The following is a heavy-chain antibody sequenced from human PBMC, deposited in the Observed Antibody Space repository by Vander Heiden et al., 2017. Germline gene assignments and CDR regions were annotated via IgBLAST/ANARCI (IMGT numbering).Heavy chain of an antibody. J-gene: IGHJ4*02. Sequence: EVHLVESGGGWVQPGRSLRLSCAASGFTFDDYGMHWVRQAPGKGLEWVAGISWKSNTIGYADSVKGRFTISRDNAKNSLYLQMNSLRPEDTALYYCAKDIRAGTARAFDYWGQGTLVTVSS. CDR3: AKDIRAGTARAFDY. V-gene: IGHV3-9*01. CDR2: ISWKSNTI. D-gene: IGHD6-6*01. CDR1: GFTFDDYG.